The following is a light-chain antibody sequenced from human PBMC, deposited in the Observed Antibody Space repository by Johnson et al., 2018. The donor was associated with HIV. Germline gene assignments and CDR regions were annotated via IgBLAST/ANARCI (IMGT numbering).Light chain of an antibody. Sequence: QSVLTQPPSVSAAPGQKVTISCSGSSSNIGNNYVSWYQQLPGTAPKLLIYDNNKRPSGIPDRFSGSKSGTSATLGITGLQTGDEAYYYCGTWDNSLIPVYVFGTATRVTVL. CDR3: GTWDNSLIPVYV. CDR1: SSNIGNNY. V-gene: IGLV1-51*01. CDR2: DNN. J-gene: IGLJ1*01.